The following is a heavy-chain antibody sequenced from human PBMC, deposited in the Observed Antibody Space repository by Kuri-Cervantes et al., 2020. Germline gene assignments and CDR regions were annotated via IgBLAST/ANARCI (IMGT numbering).Heavy chain of an antibody. Sequence: GGSLRLSCAASGFTFSGYWMNWVRQTPGNGLVWVSFINGDGSNTMYADSVKGRFTISRDNAKNTLYLQMNSLRAEDTAVYFCSRDAEGHFDSWGQGTLVTVSS. CDR1: GFTFSGYW. V-gene: IGHV3-74*03. CDR3: SRDAEGHFDS. CDR2: INGDGSNT. J-gene: IGHJ4*02.